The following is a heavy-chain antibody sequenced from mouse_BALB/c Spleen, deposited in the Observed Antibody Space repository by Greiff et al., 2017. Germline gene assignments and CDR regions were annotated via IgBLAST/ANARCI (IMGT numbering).Heavy chain of an antibody. V-gene: IGHV5-4*02. CDR2: ISDGGSYT. D-gene: IGHD2-1*01. J-gene: IGHJ3*01. CDR3: ARDGGIYYGNYQAWFAY. CDR1: GFTFSDYY. Sequence: VQLKESGGGLVKPGGSLKLSCAASGFTFSDYYMYWVRQTPEKRLEWVATISDGGSYTYYPDSVKGRFTISRDNAKNNLYLQMSSLKSEDTAMYYCARDGGIYYGNYQAWFAYWGQGTLVTVSA.